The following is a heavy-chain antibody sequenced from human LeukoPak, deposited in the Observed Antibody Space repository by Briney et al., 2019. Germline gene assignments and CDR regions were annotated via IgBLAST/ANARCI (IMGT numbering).Heavy chain of an antibody. Sequence: PGGSLRLSCAASGFTFSSYEMNWVRQAPGKGLEWVSYISSSGSTIYYADSVKGRFTISRDNSKNTLYLQLNSLRPEDSAMYYCAKDLIGWIDYWGQGTLVTVSS. V-gene: IGHV3-48*03. CDR1: GFTFSSYE. J-gene: IGHJ4*02. CDR2: ISSSGSTI. CDR3: AKDLIGWIDY. D-gene: IGHD6-19*01.